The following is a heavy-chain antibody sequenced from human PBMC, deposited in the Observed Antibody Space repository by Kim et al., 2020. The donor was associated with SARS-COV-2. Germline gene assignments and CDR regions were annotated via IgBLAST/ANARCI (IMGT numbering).Heavy chain of an antibody. CDR2: INHSGST. Sequence: SETLSLTCAVYGGSFSGYYWSWIRQPPGKGLEWIGEINHSGSTNYNPSLKSRVTISVDTSKNQFSLKLSSVTAADTAVYYCARLASYYYGSGSTGDYWGQGTLVTVSS. J-gene: IGHJ4*02. CDR3: ARLASYYYGSGSTGDY. V-gene: IGHV4-34*01. D-gene: IGHD3-10*01. CDR1: GGSFSGYY.